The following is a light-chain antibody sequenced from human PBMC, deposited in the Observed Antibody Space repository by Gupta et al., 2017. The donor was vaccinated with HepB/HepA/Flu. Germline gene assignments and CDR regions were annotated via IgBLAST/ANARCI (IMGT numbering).Light chain of an antibody. J-gene: IGKJ1*01. Sequence: DIQITQSPSPLSASVGERVTITCRASQSISSWFAWYQQKPGKAPKLLIYKASSLESGVPSRFSGSGSGTEFTLTISSLQPDDFATYYCQQYNSYPWTFGQGTKVEIK. CDR1: QSISSW. CDR3: QQYNSYPWT. CDR2: KAS. V-gene: IGKV1-5*03.